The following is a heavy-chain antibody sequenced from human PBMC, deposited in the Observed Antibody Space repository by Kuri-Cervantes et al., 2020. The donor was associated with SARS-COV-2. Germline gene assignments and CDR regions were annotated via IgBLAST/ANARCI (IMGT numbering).Heavy chain of an antibody. D-gene: IGHD3-3*01. CDR2: IYYSGST. Sequence: SCTVSGGSISSGGYYWSWIRQYPGKGLEWIGYIYYSGSTYYNPSLKSRVTISVDTSKNQFSLKLSSVTAADTAVYYCARDGGWSGPSYFDYWGQGTLVTVSS. J-gene: IGHJ4*02. V-gene: IGHV4-31*03. CDR3: ARDGGWSGPSYFDY. CDR1: GGSISSGGYY.